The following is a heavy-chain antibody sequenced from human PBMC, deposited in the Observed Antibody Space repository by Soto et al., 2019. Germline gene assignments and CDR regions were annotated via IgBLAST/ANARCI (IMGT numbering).Heavy chain of an antibody. J-gene: IGHJ4*02. CDR3: SGAESPDTAYFSLY. Sequence: GGSLRLSCAASGFTFSSYAMSWVRQAPGKGLEWVSAISGSGGSTYYADSVKGRFTISRDTSNGIAYLQMNSLNIEDSAVYYCSGAESPDTAYFSLYWGQGTPVTVSS. V-gene: IGHV3-23*01. D-gene: IGHD1-26*01. CDR2: ISGSGGST. CDR1: GFTFSSYA.